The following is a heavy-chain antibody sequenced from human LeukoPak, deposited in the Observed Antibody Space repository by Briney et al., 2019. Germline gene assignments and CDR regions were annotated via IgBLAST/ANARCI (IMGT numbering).Heavy chain of an antibody. V-gene: IGHV3-7*01. J-gene: IGHJ6*03. CDR1: GFTFSSYW. Sequence: QAGGSLRLSCAASGFTFSSYWMSWVRQAPGKGLEWVANIKQDGSEKYYVDSVKGRFTISRDNAKNSLYLQMNSLRAEDTAVYYCARCRSGYSRYYYYMDVWGKGTTVTVSS. CDR2: IKQDGSEK. D-gene: IGHD3-22*01. CDR3: ARCRSGYSRYYYYMDV.